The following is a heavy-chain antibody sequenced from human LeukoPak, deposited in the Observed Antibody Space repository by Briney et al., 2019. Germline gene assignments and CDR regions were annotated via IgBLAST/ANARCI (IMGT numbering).Heavy chain of an antibody. CDR1: GFTFSRHG. V-gene: IGHV3-30*03. CDR2: IGDTGRAR. D-gene: IGHD3-16*01. J-gene: IGHJ2*01. Sequence: SGRSLRLSCAASGFTFSRHGMHWVRQAPGKGLEWVAVIGDTGRARYYADSVTGRFTTSRDNSQNTLYLEMNSLRYEDTALYYCAREAAWGNWYFDLWGRGTLVTVSS. CDR3: AREAAWGNWYFDL.